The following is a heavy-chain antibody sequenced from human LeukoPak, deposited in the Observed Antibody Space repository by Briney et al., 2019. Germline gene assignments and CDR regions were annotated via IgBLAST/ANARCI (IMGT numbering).Heavy chain of an antibody. CDR1: GYTFTSYY. D-gene: IGHD4-17*01. Sequence: ASVKVSCKASGYTFTSYYMHWVRQAPGQGLEWMGIINPSGGSTSYAQKFQGRVTMTRDMSTSTVYMELSSLRSEDTAVYYCARELFYGDYVIPFDYWGQGTLVTVSS. CDR3: ARELFYGDYVIPFDY. CDR2: INPSGGST. J-gene: IGHJ4*02. V-gene: IGHV1-46*01.